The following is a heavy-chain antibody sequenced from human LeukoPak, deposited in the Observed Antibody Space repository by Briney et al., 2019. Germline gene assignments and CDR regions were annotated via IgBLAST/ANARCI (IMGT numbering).Heavy chain of an antibody. J-gene: IGHJ3*01. D-gene: IGHD3-16*02. Sequence: GGSLRLSCAASGFXFSGYDIHWVRQPTGKGLEWVSAIGVTGDTYYAGSVKGRFTTSRENAKNSLYLQLNSLRAGDTAVYYCARGFVHAFDLWGQGTMVTVSS. CDR3: ARGFVHAFDL. CDR1: GFXFSGYD. CDR2: IGVTGDT. V-gene: IGHV3-13*04.